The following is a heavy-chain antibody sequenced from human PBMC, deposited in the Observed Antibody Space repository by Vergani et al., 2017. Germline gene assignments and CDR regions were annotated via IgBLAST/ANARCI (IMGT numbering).Heavy chain of an antibody. Sequence: EVQLVESGGGLVQPGRSLRLSCAASGFTFDDYAMHWVRHAPGKGLEWVSGISWNSGSIGYADSVKGRFTISRDNAKNSLYLQMNSLRAEDTAVYYCARTWSYPDYWGQGTLVTVSS. J-gene: IGHJ4*02. CDR2: ISWNSGSI. V-gene: IGHV3-9*01. CDR1: GFTFDDYA. D-gene: IGHD2-8*02. CDR3: ARTWSYPDY.